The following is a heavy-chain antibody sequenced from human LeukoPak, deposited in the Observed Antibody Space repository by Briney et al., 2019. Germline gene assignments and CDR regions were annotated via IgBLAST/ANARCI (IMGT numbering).Heavy chain of an antibody. J-gene: IGHJ4*02. CDR1: GGSISSSSYY. CDR2: IYYSENT. V-gene: IGHV4-39*01. D-gene: IGHD6-19*01. CDR3: ARILAVAGIPHYFDY. Sequence: PSETLSLTCTVSGGSISSSSYYWGRIRQPPGKGLEWIGSIYYSENTYYNPSLKSRVTISVDTSKNQFSLKLSSVTAADTAVYYCARILAVAGIPHYFDYWGQGTLVTVSS.